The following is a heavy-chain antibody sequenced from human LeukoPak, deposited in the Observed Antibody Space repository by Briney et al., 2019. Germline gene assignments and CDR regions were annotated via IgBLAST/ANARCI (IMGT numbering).Heavy chain of an antibody. V-gene: IGHV3-53*01. CDR1: GFTVNTNY. J-gene: IGHJ6*04. Sequence: AGGSLRLSCAASGFTVNTNYMSWVRQAPGKGLEWVSIMHSVGTTYYADSVKGRLTFSRDNSKNTLYLQMNNLRAEDTAVYYCARDGSSGRGYYYYYGMDVWGEGTTVAVSS. CDR2: MHSVGTT. CDR3: ARDGSSGRGYYYYYGMDV. D-gene: IGHD1-26*01.